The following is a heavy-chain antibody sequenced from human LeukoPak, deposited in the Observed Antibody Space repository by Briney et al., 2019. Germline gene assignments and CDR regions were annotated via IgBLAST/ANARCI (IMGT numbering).Heavy chain of an antibody. CDR3: ARFAAGGSYYYYMDV. CDR2: INQDGSEK. J-gene: IGHJ6*03. Sequence: GGSLRLSCAVSGFTFSDYWMTWVRQAPGKGLEWVANINQDGSEKYYVDSVEGRFTISRDSVKNSLYLQMNSLRADDTAVYYCARFAAGGSYYYYMDVWGKGTTVTVSS. CDR1: GFTFSDYW. D-gene: IGHD6-25*01. V-gene: IGHV3-7*01.